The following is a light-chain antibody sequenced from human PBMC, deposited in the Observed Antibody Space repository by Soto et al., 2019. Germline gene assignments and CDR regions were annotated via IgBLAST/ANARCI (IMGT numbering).Light chain of an antibody. V-gene: IGKV3-20*01. J-gene: IGKJ4*01. CDR2: DAS. CDR3: QQYGASTPT. Sequence: EVVLTQSPGTLSLSPGETASLSCRASQSVTTSLAWYQQRPGQAPRLLIFDASNRATGVSDRFSGSGSGTDFSLIISGLEPEDFAVYVCQQYGASTPTFGGGAKVEVK. CDR1: QSVTTS.